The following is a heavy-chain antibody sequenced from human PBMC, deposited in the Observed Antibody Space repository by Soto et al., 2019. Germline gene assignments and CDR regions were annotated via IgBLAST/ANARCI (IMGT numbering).Heavy chain of an antibody. D-gene: IGHD3-22*01. CDR3: VKGEYYYDSSGYYPFDY. CDR2: ISYGGGTT. J-gene: IGHJ4*02. CDR1: EFTFSNYA. V-gene: IGHV3-23*01. Sequence: GGSLRLSCAASEFTFSNYAMSWVRQAPGKGLEWVSAISYGGGTTDYADSVKGRFTISSDNSMNTVYLQMSSLRVEDTSVYYCVKGEYYYDSSGYYPFDYWGQGTLVTVSS.